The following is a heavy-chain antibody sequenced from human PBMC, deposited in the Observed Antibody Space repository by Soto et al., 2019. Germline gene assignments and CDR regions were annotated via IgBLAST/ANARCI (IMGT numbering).Heavy chain of an antibody. CDR2: ISDSGVST. V-gene: IGHV3-23*01. D-gene: IGHD6-19*01. CDR3: AKARYSSGWNYFDY. CDR1: GFTFSSYA. J-gene: IGHJ4*02. Sequence: GGSLRLSCTASGFTFSSYAMIWVRQAPGKGLEWVSRISDSGVSTYYADSVKVRFTISRDKSKNTLYLQMNSLRAEVTSVYYCAKARYSSGWNYFDYWGQGTLVTVSS.